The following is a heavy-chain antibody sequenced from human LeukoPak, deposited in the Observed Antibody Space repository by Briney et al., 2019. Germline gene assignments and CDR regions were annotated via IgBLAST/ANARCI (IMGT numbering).Heavy chain of an antibody. Sequence: ASVTVSCTASGYTFTNYGISWVRQAPGQGLEWMSWISANNGETRYAQNFQGRVTMTTDTSTTTAYMELRSLRSDDTAVYYCARVPPSAHQLFCSDYWGQGTQVTISS. J-gene: IGHJ4*02. V-gene: IGHV1-18*04. CDR2: ISANNGET. D-gene: IGHD2-2*01. CDR1: GYTFTNYG. CDR3: ARVPPSAHQLFCSDY.